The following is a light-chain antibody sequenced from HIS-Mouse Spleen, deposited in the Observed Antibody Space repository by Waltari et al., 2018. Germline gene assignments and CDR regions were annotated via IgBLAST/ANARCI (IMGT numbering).Light chain of an antibody. CDR3: QQSYSTPRT. Sequence: DIQMTQSPASLSASVGERVTLTCRASQSISSYLNWYPHKPGKAPKLLIYAASSLQRRVPSRFNGSGSGTDFTLTISSLQPEDFATYYCQQSYSTPRTFGQGTKVEIK. J-gene: IGKJ1*01. CDR1: QSISSY. V-gene: IGKV1-39*01. CDR2: AAS.